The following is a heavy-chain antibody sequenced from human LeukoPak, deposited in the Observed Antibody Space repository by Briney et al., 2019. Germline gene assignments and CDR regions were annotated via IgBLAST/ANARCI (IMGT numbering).Heavy chain of an antibody. CDR1: GFTFSSHA. J-gene: IGHJ4*02. Sequence: GSLRLSCAASGFTFSSHAMSWVRQAPGKGLEWIGCVYNSGTTVYNPSLTGRVTISVDTSKNQYSLNLRSVTAADAAVYYCARDAYWGQGILVTVSS. CDR3: ARDAY. V-gene: IGHV4-59*11. CDR2: VYNSGTT.